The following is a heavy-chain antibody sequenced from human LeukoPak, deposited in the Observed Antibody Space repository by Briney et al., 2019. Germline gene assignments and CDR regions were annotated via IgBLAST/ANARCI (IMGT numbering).Heavy chain of an antibody. CDR3: ARDQCSSTSCWIFDY. Sequence: ASVKVSCKASGYTFTGYYMHWVRQAPGQGLEWMGWINPNSGGTNSAQRFQGRVTMTRDTSISTAYMELSRLTSDDTAVYYCARDQCSSTSCWIFDYWGQRTLITVSS. CDR2: INPNSGGT. D-gene: IGHD2-2*01. CDR1: GYTFTGYY. V-gene: IGHV1-2*02. J-gene: IGHJ4*02.